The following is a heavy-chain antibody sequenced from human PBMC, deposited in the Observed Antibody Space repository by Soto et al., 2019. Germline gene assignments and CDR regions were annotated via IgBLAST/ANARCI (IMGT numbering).Heavy chain of an antibody. CDR2: IDSDGSRI. D-gene: IGHD2-15*01. V-gene: IGHV3-74*01. Sequence: EVQLVESGGGLVQPGESLRLSCAASGFTFSNYWMHWVRQAPGKGLVWVSRIDSDGSRITYADFVKGRFTISSDNAKNTVYLHMNSLTAEDTAVYYCVRTSLVVAVATREDFWGQGTLVTVSS. J-gene: IGHJ4*02. CDR3: VRTSLVVAVATREDF. CDR1: GFTFSNYW.